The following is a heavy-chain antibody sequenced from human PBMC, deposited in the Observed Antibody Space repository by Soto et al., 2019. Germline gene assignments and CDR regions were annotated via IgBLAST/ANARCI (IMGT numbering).Heavy chain of an antibody. V-gene: IGHV3-9*01. J-gene: IGHJ1*01. CDR1: GFTFDDYA. D-gene: IGHD6-13*01. Sequence: GVSLRLCCAASGFTFDDYAMHWVRQVPGKGLEWVSGINWNSGSIGYGDSVKGRFAISRDNAKKSLHLQMNSLSAEDTAFYYCVKDESINWYSGHFRHWGQGTLVAVSS. CDR2: INWNSGSI. CDR3: VKDESINWYSGHFRH.